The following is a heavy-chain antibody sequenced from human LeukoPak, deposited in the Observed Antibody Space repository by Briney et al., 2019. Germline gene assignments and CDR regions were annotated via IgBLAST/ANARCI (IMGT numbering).Heavy chain of an antibody. J-gene: IGHJ3*02. D-gene: IGHD3-22*01. Sequence: GGSLRLSCAASGFTFSSYAMNWVRQAPGKGLEWVSSVGGNGLGTYYADSVKGRFTISRDNSKNTLYLQMDSLRAGDTAVYYCAKFDYYDSSGHLVGDAFDIWGQGALVSVSS. V-gene: IGHV3-23*01. CDR2: VGGNGLGT. CDR1: GFTFSSYA. CDR3: AKFDYYDSSGHLVGDAFDI.